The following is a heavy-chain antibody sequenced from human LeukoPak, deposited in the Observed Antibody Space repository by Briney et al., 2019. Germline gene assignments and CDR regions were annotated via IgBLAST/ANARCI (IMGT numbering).Heavy chain of an antibody. CDR1: GFTFRTSG. CDR3: AKDGGTPFDH. Sequence: GGSLRLSCAASGFTFRTSGLNWVRHAPGKGLEWVSYISSSGTTISYAQSVKGRFTITRDNAQNSLTLHMNTLRADDTAVYYCAKDGGTPFDHWGQGTLVTVSS. D-gene: IGHD1-26*01. CDR2: ISSSGTTI. J-gene: IGHJ4*02. V-gene: IGHV3-48*01.